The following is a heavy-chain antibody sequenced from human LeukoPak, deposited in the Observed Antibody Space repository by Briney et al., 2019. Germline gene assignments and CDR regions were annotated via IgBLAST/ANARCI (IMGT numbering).Heavy chain of an antibody. V-gene: IGHV1-69*13. CDR1: GGTLSSYA. D-gene: IGHD3-9*01. J-gene: IGHJ6*03. CDR3: ARGYYDILTGYYYYYMDV. Sequence: SVKVSCKASGGTLSSYAISWVRQAPGQGLEWMGGIIPIFGTANYAQKFQGRVTITADESTSTAYMELSSLRSEDTAVYYCARGYYDILTGYYYYYMDVWGKGTTVTISS. CDR2: IIPIFGTA.